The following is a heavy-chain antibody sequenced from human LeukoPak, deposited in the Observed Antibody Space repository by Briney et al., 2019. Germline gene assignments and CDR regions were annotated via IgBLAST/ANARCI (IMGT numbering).Heavy chain of an antibody. CDR1: GFTFSSYW. CDR3: ARVSWFGELPENWFDP. Sequence: GGSLRLSCAASGFTFSSYWMSWVRQAPGKGLERVANIKQDGSEKYYVDSVKGRFTISRDNAKNSLYLQMNSLSAEDTAVYYCARVSWFGELPENWFDPWGQGTLVTVSS. V-gene: IGHV3-7*01. CDR2: IKQDGSEK. D-gene: IGHD3-10*01. J-gene: IGHJ5*02.